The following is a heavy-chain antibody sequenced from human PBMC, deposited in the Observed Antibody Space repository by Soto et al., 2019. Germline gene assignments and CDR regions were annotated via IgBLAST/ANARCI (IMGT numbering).Heavy chain of an antibody. Sequence: ASSEGLCKASGYTFTKYAMHWVRQAPGQSLEWMGWINAGNGNTKYSQKFQGRVTITRDTSASTAYMELSSLRSEDTAVYYCAREQWLGVDYWGQGTLVTVSS. V-gene: IGHV1-3*01. J-gene: IGHJ4*02. D-gene: IGHD6-19*01. CDR2: INAGNGNT. CDR1: GYTFTKYA. CDR3: AREQWLGVDY.